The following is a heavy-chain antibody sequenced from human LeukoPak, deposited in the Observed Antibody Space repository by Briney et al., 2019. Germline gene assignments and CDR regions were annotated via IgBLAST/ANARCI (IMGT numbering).Heavy chain of an antibody. V-gene: IGHV3-21*01. Sequence: RGSLRLSCAASGFTFSSYGMHWVRQAPGKGLEWVSSISTGGAYIYYADSVKGRFTISRDNAKNTLYLQMNSLRAEDTAVYYCTRDWRNMAFDIWGQGTMVTVSS. CDR1: GFTFSSYG. J-gene: IGHJ3*02. D-gene: IGHD1-14*01. CDR3: TRDWRNMAFDI. CDR2: ISTGGAYI.